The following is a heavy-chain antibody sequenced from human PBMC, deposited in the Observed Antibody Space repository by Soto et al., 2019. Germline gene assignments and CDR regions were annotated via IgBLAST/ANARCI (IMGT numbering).Heavy chain of an antibody. CDR3: AKTLGYCSSTSCLFDY. J-gene: IGHJ4*02. CDR1: GFTFSSYA. Sequence: GGSLRLSCAASGFTFSSYAMSWVRQAPGKGLEWVSAISGSGGSTYYADSVKGRFTISRNKSKNTLYLQMNSLRAEDTAVYYCAKTLGYCSSTSCLFDYWGQGTLVTVSS. D-gene: IGHD2-2*01. CDR2: ISGSGGST. V-gene: IGHV3-23*01.